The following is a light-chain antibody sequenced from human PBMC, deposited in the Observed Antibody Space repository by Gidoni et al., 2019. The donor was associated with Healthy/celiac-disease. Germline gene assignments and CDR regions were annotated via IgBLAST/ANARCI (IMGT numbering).Light chain of an antibody. CDR1: QSVLYSSHNKNY. Sequence: DSLAVSLGERATINCKSSQSVLYSSHNKNYLAWYQQKPGQPPKLLIYWASTRESGVPDRFSGSGSGTGFTLTISSLQAEDVAIYYCQQYYSTPLTFGGGTKVEIK. CDR2: WAS. CDR3: QQYYSTPLT. J-gene: IGKJ4*01. V-gene: IGKV4-1*01.